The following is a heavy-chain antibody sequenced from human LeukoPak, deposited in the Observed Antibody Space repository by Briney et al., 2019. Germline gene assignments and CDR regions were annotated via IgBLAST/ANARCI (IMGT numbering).Heavy chain of an antibody. D-gene: IGHD3-10*01. CDR1: GDSNSSYY. Sequence: SETLSLTCTVSGDSNSSYYWSWLRQPPGKGLEWIGHVYYSGRTTYNPSLRSRLTISADTSTSQLSLKLGAVTAADTAMYYCARHKPTGSYPLELWGQGTLVTVSS. CDR3: ARHKPTGSYPLEL. CDR2: VYYSGRT. V-gene: IGHV4-59*08. J-gene: IGHJ4*02.